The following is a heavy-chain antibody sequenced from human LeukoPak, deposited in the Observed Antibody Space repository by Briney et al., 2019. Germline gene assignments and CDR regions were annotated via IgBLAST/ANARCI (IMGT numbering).Heavy chain of an antibody. CDR3: ARGYVPRGLRDLFIFGVVSSNWFDP. Sequence: ASVKVSCKASGYTFTSYDTNWVRQATGQGLEWMGWMNPNSGNTGYAQKFQGRVTMTRNTSISTAYMELSSLRSEDTAVYYCARGYVPRGLRDLFIFGVVSSNWFDPWGQGTLVTVSS. J-gene: IGHJ5*02. CDR1: GYTFTSYD. CDR2: MNPNSGNT. V-gene: IGHV1-8*01. D-gene: IGHD3-3*01.